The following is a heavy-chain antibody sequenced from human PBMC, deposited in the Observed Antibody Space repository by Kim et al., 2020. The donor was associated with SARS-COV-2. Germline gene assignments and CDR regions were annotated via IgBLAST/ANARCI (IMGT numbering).Heavy chain of an antibody. Sequence: QRCQGRVTMTRNTSISTAYMDLSSLRSEDTAVYYCARAFSSSWYARFDPWGQGTLVTVSS. D-gene: IGHD6-13*01. J-gene: IGHJ5*02. CDR3: ARAFSSSWYARFDP. V-gene: IGHV1-8*01.